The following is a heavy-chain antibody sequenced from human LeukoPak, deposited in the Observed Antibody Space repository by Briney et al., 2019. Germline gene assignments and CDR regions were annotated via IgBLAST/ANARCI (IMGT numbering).Heavy chain of an antibody. Sequence: PGGSLRLSCAASGFTFSSFAMTWVRQAPGKGLEWVSSITGTHYTTYNTDSVKGRFTISRDNSKNTLYLQMNSLRADDTAVYYCTKDPNGDYVGASDPWGQGTLVTVSS. CDR2: ITGTHYTT. CDR1: GFTFSSFA. J-gene: IGHJ5*02. CDR3: TKDPNGDYVGASDP. D-gene: IGHD4-17*01. V-gene: IGHV3-23*01.